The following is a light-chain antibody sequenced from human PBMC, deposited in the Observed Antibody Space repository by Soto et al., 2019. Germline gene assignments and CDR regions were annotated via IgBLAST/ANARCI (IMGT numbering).Light chain of an antibody. V-gene: IGKV3-20*01. Sequence: EIVLTQSPGTLSLSPGERVTLSCRASQSVTTRLAWYQHKPGQAPTLLMSGASNRASGVPVRFSGSGSGTDFTLTITRLEPEDFALYYCQQYGNSPLTFGGGTKVDIK. CDR3: QQYGNSPLT. J-gene: IGKJ4*01. CDR1: QSVTTR. CDR2: GAS.